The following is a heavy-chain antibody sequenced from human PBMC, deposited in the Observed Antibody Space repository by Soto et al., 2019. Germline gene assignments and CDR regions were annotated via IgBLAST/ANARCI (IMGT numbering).Heavy chain of an antibody. CDR2: ISGSGGST. CDR1: GFTFSSYA. D-gene: IGHD2-15*01. J-gene: IGHJ3*02. Sequence: GGSLRLSCAASGFTFSSYAMSWVRQAPGKGLEWVSAISGSGGSTYYADSVKGRFTISRDNSKNTLYLQMNSLRAEDTAVDYSAKYRPSDRGYWSGGICDSNAAFDIWGQGTMVTVSS. V-gene: IGHV3-23*01. CDR3: AKYRPSDRGYWSGGICDSNAAFDI.